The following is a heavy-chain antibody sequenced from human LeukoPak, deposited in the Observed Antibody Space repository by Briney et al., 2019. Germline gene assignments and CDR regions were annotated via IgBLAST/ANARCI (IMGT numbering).Heavy chain of an antibody. CDR1: GFTFSDYG. CDR2: IWSDGSNK. D-gene: IGHD6-13*01. CDR3: ATTGYSSTWTMNY. V-gene: IGHV3-33*08. Sequence: GRSLRLSCAASGFTFSDYGMHWVRQAPGKGLEWVAVIWSDGSNKYYADSVKDRFTISRDNSKNTLSLQMNSLRAEDTAVYYCATTGYSSTWTMNYWGQGTLVTVSS. J-gene: IGHJ4*02.